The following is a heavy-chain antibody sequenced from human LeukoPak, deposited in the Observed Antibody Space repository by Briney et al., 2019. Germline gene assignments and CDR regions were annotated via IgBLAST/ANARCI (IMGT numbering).Heavy chain of an antibody. CDR1: GGSISSSSYY. CDR3: ARVERYDILTGYYDDRYYFDY. CDR2: IYYSGST. D-gene: IGHD3-9*01. Sequence: SETLSLTCTVSGGSISSSSYYWGWIRQPPGKGLEWIGSIYYSGSTYYNPSLKSRVTISVDTSKNQFSLKLSSVTAADTAVYYCARVERYDILTGYYDDRYYFDYWGQGTLVTVSS. V-gene: IGHV4-39*07. J-gene: IGHJ4*02.